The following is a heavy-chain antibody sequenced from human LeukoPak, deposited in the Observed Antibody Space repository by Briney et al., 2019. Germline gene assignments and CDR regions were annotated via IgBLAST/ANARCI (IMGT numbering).Heavy chain of an antibody. J-gene: IGHJ4*02. D-gene: IGHD4-17*01. V-gene: IGHV3-23*01. Sequence: GGSLRLSCAASGFTLGNYAMSWVRQAPGKGLEWVSTISGSGVSTYYADSVKGRFTISRDNSKNTLYLQMNSLRAEDTAVYYCARGYGSFDYWGQGTLVTVSS. CDR3: ARGYGSFDY. CDR2: ISGSGVST. CDR1: GFTLGNYA.